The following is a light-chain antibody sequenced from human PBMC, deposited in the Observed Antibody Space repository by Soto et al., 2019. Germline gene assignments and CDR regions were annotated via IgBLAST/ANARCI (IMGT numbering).Light chain of an antibody. Sequence: EILLTQSPATLSVSPGERATLSCRTSQSVSSNFAWYQQKPGQAPRLLIYDASTRATGIPARFSGSGSGTEFTLTISSLQSEDFAVYYCQHYNNWPLYTFGQGTKVEIK. CDR1: QSVSSN. CDR2: DAS. J-gene: IGKJ2*01. V-gene: IGKV3-15*01. CDR3: QHYNNWPLYT.